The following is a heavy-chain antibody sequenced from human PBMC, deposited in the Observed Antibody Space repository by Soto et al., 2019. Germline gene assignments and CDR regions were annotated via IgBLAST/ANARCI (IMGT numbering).Heavy chain of an antibody. J-gene: IGHJ4*02. V-gene: IGHV1-18*01. CDR2: INPNNGNR. CDR1: GYSFSSYG. CDR3: ARDRLRGYDSSGFYS. Sequence: QGQLVQSGAELKKPGASVKVSCEAYGYSFSSYGINWVRQAPGQGLEWMGWINPNNGNRNYAQKFEDRVTMTTSTSTNTVSLELRSLKSHDTAIYYCARDRLRGYDSSGFYSWGQGTLVTVSS. D-gene: IGHD3-22*01.